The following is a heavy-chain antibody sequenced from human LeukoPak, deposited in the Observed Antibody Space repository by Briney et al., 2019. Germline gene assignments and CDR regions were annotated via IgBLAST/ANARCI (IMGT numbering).Heavy chain of an antibody. V-gene: IGHV3-7*01. Sequence: PWGSLRLSRAASGFTFSSYWMSWVRQAPGKGLEWVANIKQDGSEKYYVDSVKGRFTISRDNAKNSLYLQMNSLRAEDTAVYYCARDRSLPNGYYYYYGMDVWGQGTTVTVSS. CDR1: GFTFSSYW. J-gene: IGHJ6*02. CDR3: ARDRSLPNGYYYYYGMDV. D-gene: IGHD2-8*01. CDR2: IKQDGSEK.